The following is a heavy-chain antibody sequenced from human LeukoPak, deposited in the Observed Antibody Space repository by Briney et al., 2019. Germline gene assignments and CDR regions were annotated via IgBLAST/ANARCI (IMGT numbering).Heavy chain of an antibody. CDR3: AKSGSGTTRDNWFDP. D-gene: IGHD1-7*01. CDR2: ISYDGSNK. Sequence: GGSLRLSCAASGFTFSSYAMHWVRQAPGKGLEWVAVISYDGSNKYYADSVKGRFTISRDNSKNTLYLQMNSLRAEDTVVYYCAKSGSGTTRDNWFDPWGQGTLVTVSS. V-gene: IGHV3-30-3*02. CDR1: GFTFSSYA. J-gene: IGHJ5*02.